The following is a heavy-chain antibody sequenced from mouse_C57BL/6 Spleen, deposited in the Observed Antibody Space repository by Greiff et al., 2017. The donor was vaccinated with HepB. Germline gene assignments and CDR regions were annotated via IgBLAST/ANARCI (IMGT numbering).Heavy chain of an antibody. CDR1: GYSITSGYY. V-gene: IGHV3-6*01. J-gene: IGHJ3*01. CDR2: ISYDGSN. CDR3: ARAQRGFAY. Sequence: EVKVEESGPGLVKPSQSLSLTCSVTGYSITSGYYWNWIRQFPGNKLEWMGYISYDGSNNYNPSLKNRISITRDTSKNQFFLKLNSVTTEDTATYYCARAQRGFAYWGQGTLVTVSA.